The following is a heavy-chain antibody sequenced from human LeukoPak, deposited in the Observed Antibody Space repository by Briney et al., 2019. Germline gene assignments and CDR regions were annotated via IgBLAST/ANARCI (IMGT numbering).Heavy chain of an antibody. CDR2: ISAYNGNT. J-gene: IGHJ4*02. V-gene: IGHV1-18*01. Sequence: ASVKVSCKASGYTFTSYGISWVRQAPGPGLEWMGWISAYNGNTNYAQKLQGRVTMTTDTSTSTAYMELRSLRSDDTAMYYCARDLSSDSRGYLRLFDYWGQGTLVTVSS. D-gene: IGHD3-22*01. CDR3: ARDLSSDSRGYLRLFDY. CDR1: GYTFTSYG.